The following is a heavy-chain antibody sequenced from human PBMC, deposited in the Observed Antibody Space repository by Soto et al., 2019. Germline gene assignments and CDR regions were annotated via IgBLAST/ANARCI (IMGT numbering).Heavy chain of an antibody. Sequence: EVQLLESGGGLVQPGGSLRLSCAASGFTFSSYAMSWVRQAPGKGLEWVSAISGSGGSTYYADSVKGRFTISRDNSKNTLYLQMNSLRAEDTAVYYCAKDHQGLLELELPFAYWGQGTLVTVSS. CDR3: AKDHQGLLELELPFAY. CDR1: GFTFSSYA. J-gene: IGHJ4*02. CDR2: ISGSGGST. V-gene: IGHV3-23*01. D-gene: IGHD1-7*01.